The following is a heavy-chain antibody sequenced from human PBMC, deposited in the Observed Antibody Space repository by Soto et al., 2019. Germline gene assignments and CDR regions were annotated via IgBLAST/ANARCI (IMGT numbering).Heavy chain of an antibody. CDR1: GGPLSGNY. V-gene: IGHV4-34*01. CDR3: ASGLLDYGDYYYGMDV. CDR2: INLSGST. D-gene: IGHD4-17*01. J-gene: IGHJ6*02. Sequence: SETLSLTCAVYGGPLSGNYWSWIRQPPGKGLEWIGEINLSGSTNYNPSLRSRVIVSLDMSKNQFSLKLNSVTAADTAVYYCASGLLDYGDYYYGMDVWGQGTTVTV.